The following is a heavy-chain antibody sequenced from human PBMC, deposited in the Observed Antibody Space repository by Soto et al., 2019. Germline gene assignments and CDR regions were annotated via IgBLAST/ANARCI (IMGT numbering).Heavy chain of an antibody. CDR1: GGSITNYY. D-gene: IGHD6-19*01. CDR2: IYSSGGT. V-gene: IGHV4-59*12. J-gene: IGHJ4*01. CDR3: ERNGDRGWLFAF. Sequence: SETLSLTCTVSGGSITNYYWSWIRQPPGKGLEWVGYIYSSGGTSYHPSLRSRVTISVDKSKNHLSLKLNSVTAADTAMYYFERNGDRGWLFAFRGQGTLVTVSS.